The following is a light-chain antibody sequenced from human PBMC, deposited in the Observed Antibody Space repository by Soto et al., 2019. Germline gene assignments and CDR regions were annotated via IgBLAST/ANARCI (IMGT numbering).Light chain of an antibody. V-gene: IGKV1-39*01. CDR2: AAS. Sequence: DIQMTQSPSSLSASVGDRVTITCRASQSISSYLNWYQQKPGKAPKLLIYAASSLQSGVPSRFSGSGSGTDFTLTISSLQPEDFATYYCQQSYNTPWTFGLGTKVEIK. J-gene: IGKJ1*01. CDR3: QQSYNTPWT. CDR1: QSISSY.